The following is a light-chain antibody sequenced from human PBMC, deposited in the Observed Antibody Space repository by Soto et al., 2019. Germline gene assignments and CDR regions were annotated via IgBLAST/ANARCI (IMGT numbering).Light chain of an antibody. Sequence: QSVLTQPPSASGTPGQRVTISCSGSSSNIGSNYVYWYQQLPGTAPKLLIYRNNQRPSGVPDRFSGSKSGTSASLAISGLRSEDEADYYCAAWDDSLSGQVVFGGGTQLTAL. J-gene: IGLJ2*01. V-gene: IGLV1-47*01. CDR2: RNN. CDR3: AAWDDSLSGQVV. CDR1: SSNIGSNY.